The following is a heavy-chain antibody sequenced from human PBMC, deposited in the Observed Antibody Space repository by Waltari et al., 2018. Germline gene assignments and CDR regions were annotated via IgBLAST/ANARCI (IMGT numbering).Heavy chain of an antibody. CDR3: AKKYCSGGSCCFDY. J-gene: IGHJ4*02. CDR1: GFTLTTYG. D-gene: IGHD2-15*01. V-gene: IGHV3-23*01. Sequence: EVQLLESGGGSVQPGGSLRLSCSASGFTLTTYGMSWVRQAPGKGLEWVSHITYRGDNTYYADSVKGRFTISRDTSKSTLYLQMNSLRADDTAVYYCAKKYCSGGSCCFDYWGQGILVTVSS. CDR2: ITYRGDNT.